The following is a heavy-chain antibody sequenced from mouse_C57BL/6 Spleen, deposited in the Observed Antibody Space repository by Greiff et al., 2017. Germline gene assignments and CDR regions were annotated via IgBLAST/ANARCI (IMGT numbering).Heavy chain of an antibody. CDR3: ARPNWDGAAWFAY. Sequence: EVMLVESGGDLVKPGGSLKLSCAASGFTFSSYGMSWVRQTPDKRLEWVATISSGGSYTYYPDSVKGRFNISRDNAKNTLYLQMSSLKSEDTAMYYCARPNWDGAAWFAYWGQGTLVTVSA. CDR1: GFTFSSYG. CDR2: ISSGGSYT. V-gene: IGHV5-6*01. J-gene: IGHJ3*01. D-gene: IGHD4-1*01.